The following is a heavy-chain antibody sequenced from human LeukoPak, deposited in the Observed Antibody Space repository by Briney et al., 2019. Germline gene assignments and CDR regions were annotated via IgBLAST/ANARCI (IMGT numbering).Heavy chain of an antibody. CDR2: VSGNNGNT. V-gene: IGHV1-18*01. CDR1: GYTFTTYG. Sequence: ASVKVSCKASGYTFTTYGISWVRQAPGQGLEWMGWVSGNNGNTNYAQKLQGRVTMTTDTSTNTAYMELRSLRSDDTAVYYCARDFFGVWGQGTMVTVSS. CDR3: ARDFFGV. J-gene: IGHJ3*01.